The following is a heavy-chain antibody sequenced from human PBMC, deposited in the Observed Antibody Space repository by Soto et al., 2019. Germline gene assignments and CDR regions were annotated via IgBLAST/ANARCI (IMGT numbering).Heavy chain of an antibody. Sequence: GGSLRLSCAASGFTFSSYAMSWVRQAPGKGLEWVSAISGSGGSTYYADSVKGRFTISRDNSKNTLYLQMNSLRAEDTAVYYCAQRLSSSWYNYYYGMDVWGQGTTVTVSS. V-gene: IGHV3-23*01. D-gene: IGHD6-13*01. J-gene: IGHJ6*02. CDR2: ISGSGGST. CDR3: AQRLSSSWYNYYYGMDV. CDR1: GFTFSSYA.